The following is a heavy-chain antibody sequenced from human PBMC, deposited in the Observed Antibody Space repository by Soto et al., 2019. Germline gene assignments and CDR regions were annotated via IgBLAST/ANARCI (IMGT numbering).Heavy chain of an antibody. CDR3: ARDPHEYWTSYWFDP. J-gene: IGHJ5*02. D-gene: IGHD3-3*01. CDR1: GYNFNIYG. V-gene: IGHV1-18*01. CDR2: NSAYDGKT. Sequence: VQLVQSGAAVKKPGASVQVSCKASGYNFNIYGIHWVRQAPGQGLELNGWNSAYDGKTTYGEKFQGTVTMTTDASTSTAYMELRSLRSDDTAVYYCARDPHEYWTSYWFDPWGQGTLVTVSS.